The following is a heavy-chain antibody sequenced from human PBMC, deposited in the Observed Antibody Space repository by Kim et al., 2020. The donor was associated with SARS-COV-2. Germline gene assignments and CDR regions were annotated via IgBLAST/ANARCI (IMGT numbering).Heavy chain of an antibody. Sequence: GGSLRLSCEASGFTFSRYAMSWVRQAPGRGLEWVACRNNGNNPYYADSVKGRFTVSRDNAKNTLYLQMDSLRAADTALYYSAKDHESSGWPTFDSWGPGT. CDR2: RNNGNNP. CDR3: AKDHESSGWPTFDS. D-gene: IGHD3-22*01. J-gene: IGHJ4*02. CDR1: GFTFSRYA. V-gene: IGHV3-23*01.